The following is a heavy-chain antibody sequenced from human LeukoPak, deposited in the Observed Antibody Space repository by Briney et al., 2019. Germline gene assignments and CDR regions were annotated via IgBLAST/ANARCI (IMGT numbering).Heavy chain of an antibody. CDR3: ARASHDYGDYSHFDY. J-gene: IGHJ4*02. CDR2: MYHTGST. V-gene: IGHV4-34*01. Sequence: SETLSLTCAVYGGSFSGYYWSWIRQPPERGLEWIGSMYHTGSTYYNPSLKSRVTISVDTSKNQFYLKLSSVTAADTAVYYCARASHDYGDYSHFDYWGQGTLVTVSS. D-gene: IGHD4-17*01. CDR1: GGSFSGYY.